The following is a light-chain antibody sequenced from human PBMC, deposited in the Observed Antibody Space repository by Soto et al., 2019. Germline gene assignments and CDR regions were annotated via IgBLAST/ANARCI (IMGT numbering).Light chain of an antibody. V-gene: IGKV3-20*01. Sequence: EIVLTQSPGTLSLSPGERATLSCRDSQSVSSSYLAWYQQKPGQAPRLLIYVASSRATSIPDRFSGSGSGTDFTLTISRLEPEDFAVYYCQQYGSSRMYTFGQGTKLEIK. CDR3: QQYGSSRMYT. CDR1: QSVSSSY. CDR2: VAS. J-gene: IGKJ2*01.